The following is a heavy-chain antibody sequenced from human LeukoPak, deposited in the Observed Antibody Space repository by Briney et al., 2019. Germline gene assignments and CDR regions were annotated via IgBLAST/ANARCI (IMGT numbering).Heavy chain of an antibody. D-gene: IGHD5-18*01. CDR3: VRDGRIQLWPIWD. CDR1: GYTFTGYY. V-gene: IGHV1-2*02. CDR2: INPHSGGT. J-gene: IGHJ4*02. Sequence: ASVRVSCKASGYTFTGYYIHWVRQAPGQGLEWMGWINPHSGGTNYAQKFQDRVTMTRDTSISTAYMELSRLRSDDTALYYCVRDGRIQLWPIWDWGQGTLVTVSS.